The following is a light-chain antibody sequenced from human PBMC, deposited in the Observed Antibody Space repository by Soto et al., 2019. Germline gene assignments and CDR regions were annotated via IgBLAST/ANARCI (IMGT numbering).Light chain of an antibody. CDR2: GAS. Sequence: TQSPGTLSLTPGERATLSCRASQRVGSSYLAWYQQKPGQAPRLLIYGASTRATGIPARFSGSGSGTEFTLTISSLQSEDFAVYYSQEYKKWPLHTFGGVSNLDNK. CDR1: QRVGSSY. CDR3: QEYKKWPLHT. J-gene: IGKJ4*01. V-gene: IGKV3-15*01.